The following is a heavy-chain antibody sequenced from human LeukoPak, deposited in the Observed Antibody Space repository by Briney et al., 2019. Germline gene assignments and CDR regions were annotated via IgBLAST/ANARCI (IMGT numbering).Heavy chain of an antibody. CDR3: ARESSLFGVVTRYYFDF. CDR2: ISSSGNII. Sequence: PGGSLKLSCAASGINFTDYYMTWIRQAPGKGLEWVSSISSSGNIINYADSVKGRVDISRDNAKKSLFLQMSSLRVEDTAVYYCARESSLFGVVTRYYFDFWGQGTLVTVSS. D-gene: IGHD3-3*01. J-gene: IGHJ4*02. V-gene: IGHV3-11*04. CDR1: GINFTDYY.